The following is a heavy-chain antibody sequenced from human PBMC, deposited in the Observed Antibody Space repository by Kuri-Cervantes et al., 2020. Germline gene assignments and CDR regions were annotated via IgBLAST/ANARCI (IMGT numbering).Heavy chain of an antibody. CDR3: AREKGYCSSTSCYGGDFDY. V-gene: IGHV1-8*01. Sequence: ASVKVSCKTSGYTFTSYDITWVRQVTGQGLEWMGWMNPHSGNTGYVQKFQGRVTMSRDISMSTAYMELSRLRSDDTAVYYCAREKGYCSSTSCYGGDFDYWGQGTLVTVSS. CDR1: GYTFTSYD. J-gene: IGHJ4*02. CDR2: MNPHSGNT. D-gene: IGHD2-2*01.